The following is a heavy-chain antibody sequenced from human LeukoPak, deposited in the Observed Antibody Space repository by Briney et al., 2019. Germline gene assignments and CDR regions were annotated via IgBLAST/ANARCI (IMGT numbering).Heavy chain of an antibody. CDR1: GGSISSSSYY. CDR2: IYYSGST. Sequence: PSETLSLTCTVSGGSISSSSYYWGWIRQPPGQGLEWIGSIYYSGSTYYNPSLKSRVTISVDTSKNQFSLKLSSVTAADTAVYYCARITMVRGVDYWGQGTLVTVSS. CDR3: ARITMVRGVDY. J-gene: IGHJ4*02. V-gene: IGHV4-39*01. D-gene: IGHD3-10*01.